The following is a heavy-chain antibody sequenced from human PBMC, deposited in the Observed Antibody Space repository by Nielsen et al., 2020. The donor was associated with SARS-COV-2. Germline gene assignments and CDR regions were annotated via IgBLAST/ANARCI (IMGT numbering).Heavy chain of an antibody. J-gene: IGHJ4*02. CDR2: ISGSGGST. D-gene: IGHD1-26*01. V-gene: IGHV3-23*01. CDR1: GFTFSSYA. Sequence: GESLKISCAASGFTFSSYAMSWVRQAPGKGLEWVSAISGSGGSTYYADSVKGRFTISRDNSKNTLYLQMNSLRAEDTAVYYCAKDLWYSGSYPVDYWGQGTLVTVSS. CDR3: AKDLWYSGSYPVDY.